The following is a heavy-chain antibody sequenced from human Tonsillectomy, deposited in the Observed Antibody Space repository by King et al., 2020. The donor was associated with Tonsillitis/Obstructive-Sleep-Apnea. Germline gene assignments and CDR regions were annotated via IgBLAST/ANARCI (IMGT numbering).Heavy chain of an antibody. CDR3: AKVVQQLGPDPYYYYYYGMDV. V-gene: IGHV3-30*18. D-gene: IGHD6-13*01. CDR2: ISYDGTNK. CDR1: GFTFSTYG. J-gene: IGHJ6*02. Sequence: VQLVESGGGVVQPGRSLRLSCVASGFTFSTYGMHWVRQAPGKGLEWVAVISYDGTNKYSADSVKGRFTISRDNSENTLYLQMNSLRVEDTAVYYCAKVVQQLGPDPYYYYYYGMDVWGQGTTVTVSS.